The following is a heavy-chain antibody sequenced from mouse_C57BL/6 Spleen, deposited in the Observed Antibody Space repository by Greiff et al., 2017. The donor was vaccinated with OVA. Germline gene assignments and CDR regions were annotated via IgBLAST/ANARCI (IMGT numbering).Heavy chain of an antibody. D-gene: IGHD2-14*01. CDR2: IYPGDGDT. CDR3: AREYYRAMDY. V-gene: IGHV1-82*01. CDR1: GYAFSSSW. J-gene: IGHJ4*01. Sequence: QVQLQQSGPELVKPGASVKISCKASGYAFSSSWMNWVKQRPGKGLEWIGRIYPGDGDTNYNGKFNGKATLTADKSSSTAYMQLSSLTSEDSAVYFCAREYYRAMDYWGQGTSVTVSS.